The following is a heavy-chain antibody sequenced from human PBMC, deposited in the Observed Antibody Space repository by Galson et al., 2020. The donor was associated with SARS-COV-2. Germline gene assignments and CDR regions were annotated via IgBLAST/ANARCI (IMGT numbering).Heavy chain of an antibody. CDR3: GRDNYDMLTGYFDAFDI. V-gene: IGHV2-70*11. J-gene: IGHJ3*02. Sequence: ESGPTLVKPTQTLTLTCTFSGFSLSTSGMCVSWIRQPPGKALEWLARIDWDDDKYYSTSLKTRLTISKDTSKNQVVLTMTNMDPVDTATYYCGRDNYDMLTGYFDAFDIWGQGTMVTVSS. CDR1: GFSLSTSGMC. CDR2: IDWDDDK. D-gene: IGHD3-9*01.